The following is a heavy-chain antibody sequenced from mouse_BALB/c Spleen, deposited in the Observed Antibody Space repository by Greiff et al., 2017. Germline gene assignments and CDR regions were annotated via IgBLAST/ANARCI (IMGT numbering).Heavy chain of an antibody. CDR2: IYPGGGYT. J-gene: IGHJ3*01. D-gene: IGHD2-4*01. V-gene: IGHV1-63*02. CDR3: ARSGGDYDGFDY. CDR1: GYTFTNYW. Sequence: QVHVKQSGAELVRPGTSVKISCKASGYTFTNYWLGWVKQRPGHGLEWIGDIYPGGGYTNYNEKFKGKATLTADTSSSTAYMQLSSLTSEDSAVYFCARSGGDYDGFDYWGQGTLVTVSA.